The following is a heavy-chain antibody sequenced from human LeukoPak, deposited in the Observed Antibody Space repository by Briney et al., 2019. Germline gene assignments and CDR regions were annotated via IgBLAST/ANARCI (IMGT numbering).Heavy chain of an antibody. Sequence: GASVKVSCKASGYTFTSYGFSWVRQAPGQGLEWMGWISAYNGNTNYAQKLQGRVTMTTDTSTSTAYMELRSLRSDDTAVYYCARHMVGATVYYFDYWGQGTLVSVSS. J-gene: IGHJ4*02. CDR2: ISAYNGNT. CDR1: GYTFTSYG. V-gene: IGHV1-18*01. D-gene: IGHD1-26*01. CDR3: ARHMVGATVYYFDY.